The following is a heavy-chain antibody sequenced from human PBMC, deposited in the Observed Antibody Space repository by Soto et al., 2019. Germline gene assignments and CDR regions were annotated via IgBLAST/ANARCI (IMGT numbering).Heavy chain of an antibody. CDR3: ATLPNVDGGVGGRYFDL. J-gene: IGHJ2*01. D-gene: IGHD4-17*01. Sequence: GGSLRLSCAASGFTFSVSAVHWVRQASGKGLEWIGRIINKVNRYATVYPASVRGRFRLSRDDSQNTAYLQMNSLRTDDTAVDYCATLPNVDGGVGGRYFDLWGRGTLVTVSS. CDR2: IINKVNRYAT. V-gene: IGHV3-73*01. CDR1: GFTFSVSA.